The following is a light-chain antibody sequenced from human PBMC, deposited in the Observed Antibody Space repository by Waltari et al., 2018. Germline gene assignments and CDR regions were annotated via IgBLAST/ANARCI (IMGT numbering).Light chain of an antibody. Sequence: IVLTQSPGTLSLSPGERATLSCRASQSVSRSLAWYQQKPGQAPKLLIYGASTRATGIPDRFTGSGSGTEFSFTISSLEPEDFAIYFCQHYVRLPATFGQGTKVEIK. CDR2: GAS. CDR3: QHYVRLPAT. V-gene: IGKV3-20*01. J-gene: IGKJ1*01. CDR1: QSVSRS.